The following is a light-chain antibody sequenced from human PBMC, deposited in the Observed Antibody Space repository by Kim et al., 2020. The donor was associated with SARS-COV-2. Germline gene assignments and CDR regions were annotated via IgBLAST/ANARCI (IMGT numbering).Light chain of an antibody. J-gene: IGLJ3*02. CDR2: GKN. V-gene: IGLV3-19*01. Sequence: ALGQTVRITCQGDSLRSYYASWYQQKPVQAPVLVIYGKNNRPSGIPDRFSGSSSGNTASLIITGAQAEDDADYYCNSRDSSGNHLVFGGGTKLTVL. CDR1: SLRSYY. CDR3: NSRDSSGNHLV.